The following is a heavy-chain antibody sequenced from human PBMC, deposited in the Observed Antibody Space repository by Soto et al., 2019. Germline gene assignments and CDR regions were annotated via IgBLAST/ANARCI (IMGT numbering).Heavy chain of an antibody. CDR3: ARLEGLATISYYFDF. CDR1: GDSINSDKYY. Sequence: PSETLSLTCSVSGDSINSDKYYWGWIRQPPGKGLEWIGSIYFRGNTYYNPSLQTRVTISLDKSKSQFSLELNSVTAADSAVYFCARLEGLATISYYFDFWGQGALVTVPS. D-gene: IGHD3-9*01. J-gene: IGHJ4*02. V-gene: IGHV4-39*01. CDR2: IYFRGNT.